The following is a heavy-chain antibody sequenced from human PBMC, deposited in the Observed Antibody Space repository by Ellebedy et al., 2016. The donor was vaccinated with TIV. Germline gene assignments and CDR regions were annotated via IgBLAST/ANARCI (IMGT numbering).Heavy chain of an antibody. CDR1: GFSFSSYA. CDR2: IRSNGGST. Sequence: GGSLRLSCSASGFSFSSYAMHWVRQAPGKGLEYVSAIRSNGGSTYYADSVKGRFTISRDISKNTLYLQMNNLRVEDTAVYYCARIYRSYYFDYWGQGTLITVSS. J-gene: IGHJ4*02. V-gene: IGHV3-64*04. D-gene: IGHD4-11*01. CDR3: ARIYRSYYFDY.